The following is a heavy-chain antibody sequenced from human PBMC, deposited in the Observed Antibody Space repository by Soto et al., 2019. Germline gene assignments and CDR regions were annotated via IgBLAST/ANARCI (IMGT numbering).Heavy chain of an antibody. CDR3: ATTDGGIVATIYYYYYGMDV. D-gene: IGHD5-12*01. Sequence: ASVKVSCKASGYTFTGYYMHWVRQAPGQGLEWMGWINPNSGGTNYAQKFQGRVTMTRDTSISTAYMELSRLRSDDTAVYYCATTDGGIVATIYYYYYGMDVWGQRTTVTVSS. V-gene: IGHV1-2*02. J-gene: IGHJ6*02. CDR1: GYTFTGYY. CDR2: INPNSGGT.